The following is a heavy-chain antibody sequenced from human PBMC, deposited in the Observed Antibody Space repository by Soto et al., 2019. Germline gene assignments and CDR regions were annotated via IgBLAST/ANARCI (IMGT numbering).Heavy chain of an antibody. CDR2: ISWNSGSI. Sequence: GGSLRLSCAASGFTFDDYAMHWVRQAPGKGLEWVSGISWNSGSIGYADSVKGRFTISRDNAKNSLYLQMNSLRAEDTALYYCAKDSSGSSTSPFDAFDIWGQGTMVTVSS. J-gene: IGHJ3*02. V-gene: IGHV3-9*01. D-gene: IGHD1-1*01. CDR1: GFTFDDYA. CDR3: AKDSSGSSTSPFDAFDI.